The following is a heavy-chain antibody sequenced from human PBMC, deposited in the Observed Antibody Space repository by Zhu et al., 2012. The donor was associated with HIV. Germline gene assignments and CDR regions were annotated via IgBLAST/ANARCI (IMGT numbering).Heavy chain of an antibody. J-gene: IGHJ4*02. D-gene: IGHD3-10*01. V-gene: IGHV4-4*07. CDR1: GGSISSYY. Sequence: QVQLQESGPGLVKPSKTLSLTCTVSGGSISSYYWSWIRQPAGKGLEWIGRINTSGSTNYNPSLKSRVTMSVDSSENQFSLKLNPVTAADTAVYYCARLYGSGSFDNWGQGTLVTVSS. CDR2: INTSGST. CDR3: ARLYGSGSFDN.